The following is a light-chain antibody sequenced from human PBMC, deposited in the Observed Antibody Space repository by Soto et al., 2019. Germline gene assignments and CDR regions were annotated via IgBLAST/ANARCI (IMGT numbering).Light chain of an antibody. CDR1: QSVSSNY. Sequence: EIVLTRSPGTLSLSPGEIATLSCRASQSVSSNYLAWYQQKPGQAPRLLIYGASSRATAIPDRFSGSGSGTDFALTISRLEPEDFAVYYCQQFGTSPPSTFGQGTRLEIK. CDR3: QQFGTSPPST. J-gene: IGKJ5*01. V-gene: IGKV3-20*01. CDR2: GAS.